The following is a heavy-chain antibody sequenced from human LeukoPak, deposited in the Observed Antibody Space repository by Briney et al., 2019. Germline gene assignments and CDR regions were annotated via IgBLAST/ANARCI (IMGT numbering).Heavy chain of an antibody. CDR1: GFTLSIYE. J-gene: IGHJ4*02. Sequence: GGSRRLSCAGSGFTLSIYEMNWVRQAPGKGLGWVSYIMSMDNTTYYADSVRGRFTNSRDNAQNSVYLQMNSRRAEDTAVYNWAREMVYCGGELYYYWGQRTLVTVSS. V-gene: IGHV3-48*03. D-gene: IGHD2-21*01. CDR3: AREMVYCGGELYYY. CDR2: IMSMDNTT.